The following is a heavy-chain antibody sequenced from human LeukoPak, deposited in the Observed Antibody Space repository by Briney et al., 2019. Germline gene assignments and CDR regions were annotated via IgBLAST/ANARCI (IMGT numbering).Heavy chain of an antibody. J-gene: IGHJ5*02. CDR1: GFTFSSYA. CDR2: ISGSGGST. Sequence: PGGSLRLSCAASGFTFSSYAMSWVRQAPGKGLEWVSAISGSGGSTYYADSVKGRFTISRDNSKNTLYLQMNSLRAEDTAVYYCASYSSSWYGNWFDPWGQGTLVTVSS. D-gene: IGHD6-13*01. V-gene: IGHV3-23*01. CDR3: ASYSSSWYGNWFDP.